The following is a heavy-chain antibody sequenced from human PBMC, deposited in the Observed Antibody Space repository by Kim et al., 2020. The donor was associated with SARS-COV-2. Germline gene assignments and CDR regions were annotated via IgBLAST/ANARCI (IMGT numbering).Heavy chain of an antibody. D-gene: IGHD2-15*01. CDR3: ATVTLGYCSGGSCTDDA. CDR2: ISYDGSNK. J-gene: IGHJ3*01. V-gene: IGHV3-30*03. Sequence: GGSLRLSCAASGFTFSSYGMHWVRQAPGKGLEWVAVISYDGSNKYYADSVKGRFTISRDNSKNTLYLQMNSLRAEDTAVYYCATVTLGYCSGGSCTDDA. CDR1: GFTFSSYG.